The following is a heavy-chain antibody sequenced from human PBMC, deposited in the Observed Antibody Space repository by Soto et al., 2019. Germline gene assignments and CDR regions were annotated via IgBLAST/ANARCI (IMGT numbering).Heavy chain of an antibody. CDR3: ARDNAFDSYYDILTGYYIEPPVFYFDY. V-gene: IGHV3-21*01. J-gene: IGHJ4*02. CDR1: GFTFSSYS. D-gene: IGHD3-9*01. CDR2: ISSSSSYI. Sequence: GGSLRLSCAASGFTFSSYSMNWVRQAPGKGLEWVSSISSSSSYICYADSVKGRFTISRDNAKNSLYLQMNSLRDEDTAVYYCARDNAFDSYYDILTGYYIEPPVFYFDYWGQGTLVTVSS.